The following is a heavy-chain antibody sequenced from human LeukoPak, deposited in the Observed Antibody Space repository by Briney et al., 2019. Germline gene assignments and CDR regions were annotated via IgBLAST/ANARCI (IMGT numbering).Heavy chain of an antibody. Sequence: ASVKVSCKASGYTFTSYDINWVRQATGQGLEWMGWMNPNSGNTGYAQKLQGRVTMTTDTSTSTAYMELRSLRSDDTAVYYCASGRYSSGCPDYWGQGTLVTVSS. V-gene: IGHV1-8*01. CDR1: GYTFTSYD. CDR3: ASGRYSSGCPDY. D-gene: IGHD6-19*01. CDR2: MNPNSGNT. J-gene: IGHJ4*02.